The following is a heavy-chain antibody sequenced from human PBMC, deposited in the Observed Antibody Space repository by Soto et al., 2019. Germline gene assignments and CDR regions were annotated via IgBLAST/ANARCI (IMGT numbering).Heavy chain of an antibody. V-gene: IGHV3-23*01. Sequence: VGSLRLSCATSGFTFSSYAMVWVRQAAEKGLEWVASISNNGDTAYYADSVKGRFTISRGNSENTLYLQMNGLRADDTALYFCAKSRVFIGAIVTLLDSWGQGTQVTVSS. CDR1: GFTFSSYA. CDR3: AKSRVFIGAIVTLLDS. J-gene: IGHJ4*02. CDR2: ISNNGDTA. D-gene: IGHD3-16*01.